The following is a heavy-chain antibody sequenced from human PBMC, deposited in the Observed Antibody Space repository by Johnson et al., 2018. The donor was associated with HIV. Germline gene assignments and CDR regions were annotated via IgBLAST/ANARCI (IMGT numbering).Heavy chain of an antibody. V-gene: IGHV3-30-3*02. D-gene: IGHD4-17*01. CDR2: ISYDGSSK. J-gene: IGHJ3*02. CDR3: AKLVGDYVSNAFDI. CDR1: EFTFSNYA. Sequence: QVQLVESGGGVVQPGRSLKLSCAASEFTFSNYAMHWVRQAPGKGLEWVAVISYDGSSKYYADSVKGRFTISRDNSKNTLNLQMNSLRPEDTAVYYWAKLVGDYVSNAFDIWGQGTMVTVSS.